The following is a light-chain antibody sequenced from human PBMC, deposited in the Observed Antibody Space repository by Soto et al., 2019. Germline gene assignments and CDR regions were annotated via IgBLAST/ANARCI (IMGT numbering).Light chain of an antibody. CDR3: QQSYSIPWT. Sequence: DIQMTQSTSSLSASVGDRVTITCRASKSISSYVNWYQQKPGKATKVLIYAASSLQSGVPSRFSGSGSGTDFTLTISTLQPEDFATYYCQQSYSIPWTLGQGTKV. J-gene: IGKJ1*01. V-gene: IGKV1-39*01. CDR1: KSISSY. CDR2: AAS.